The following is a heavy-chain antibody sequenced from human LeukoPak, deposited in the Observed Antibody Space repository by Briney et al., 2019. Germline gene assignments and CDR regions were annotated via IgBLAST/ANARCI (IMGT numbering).Heavy chain of an antibody. CDR2: ISGSGGST. CDR3: AKPVRPMIRIAVAEGFWFDP. Sequence: GGSLRLSCAASGFTFSSYAMSWVRQAPGKGLEWVSAISGSGGSTYYADSVKGRFTISRDNSKNTLYLQMNCLRAEDTAVYYCAKPVRPMIRIAVAEGFWFDPWGQGTLVTVSS. CDR1: GFTFSSYA. V-gene: IGHV3-23*01. D-gene: IGHD6-19*01. J-gene: IGHJ5*02.